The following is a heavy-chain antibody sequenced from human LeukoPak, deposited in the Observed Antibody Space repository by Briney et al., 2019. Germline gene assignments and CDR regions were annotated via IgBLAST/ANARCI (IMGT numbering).Heavy chain of an antibody. Sequence: SQTLSLTCTVSGGSISSGGYYWSWIRQHPGQGLEWIGYIYYSGSTYYNPSLKSRVTISVDTSKNQFSLKLSSVTAADTAVYYCARSDYGDYVKWYFDLWGRGTLVTVSS. CDR2: IYYSGST. J-gene: IGHJ2*01. CDR1: GGSISSGGYY. V-gene: IGHV4-31*03. D-gene: IGHD4-17*01. CDR3: ARSDYGDYVKWYFDL.